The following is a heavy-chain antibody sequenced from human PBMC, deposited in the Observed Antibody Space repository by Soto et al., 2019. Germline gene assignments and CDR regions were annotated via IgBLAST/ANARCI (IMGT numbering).Heavy chain of an antibody. J-gene: IGHJ3*02. D-gene: IGHD3-22*01. Sequence: VQLVESGGGLVKPGGSLRLSCAASGFTFSNAWMSWVRQAPGKGLEWVGRIKSKTDGGTTDYAAPVKGRFTISRDDSKNTLYLQMNSLKTEDTAVYYCTTRGYYYDSSGYFSDAFDIWGQGTMVTVSS. V-gene: IGHV3-15*01. CDR1: GFTFSNAW. CDR3: TTRGYYYDSSGYFSDAFDI. CDR2: IKSKTDGGTT.